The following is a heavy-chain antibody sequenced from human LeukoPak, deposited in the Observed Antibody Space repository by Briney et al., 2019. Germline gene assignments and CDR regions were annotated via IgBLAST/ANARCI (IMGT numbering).Heavy chain of an antibody. V-gene: IGHV3-74*01. Sequence: PGGSLRLSCAASGFTFSSYSMNWVRQAPGKGLVWVSRIASDGSSTTYADSVKGRFSISRDNAKNTLYLQMNSLRAEDTAVYYCAKEDSWWGQGTLVTVSS. J-gene: IGHJ4*02. CDR2: IASDGSST. CDR1: GFTFSSYS. CDR3: AKEDSW.